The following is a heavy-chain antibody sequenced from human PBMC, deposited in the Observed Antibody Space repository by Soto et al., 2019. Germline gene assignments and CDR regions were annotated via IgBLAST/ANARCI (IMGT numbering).Heavy chain of an antibody. J-gene: IGHJ5*02. D-gene: IGHD1-26*01. CDR2: IYHSETS. Sequence: TSETLSLTCTVSDDSISSSNWWSWVRQPPGKGLEWIGEIYHSETSNYNPSLKSRVTISVDKSKNQFSLKLSSVTAADTAVYYCASRPSGSGFDPWGQGTLVTVSS. CDR1: DDSISSSNW. V-gene: IGHV4-4*02. CDR3: ASRPSGSGFDP.